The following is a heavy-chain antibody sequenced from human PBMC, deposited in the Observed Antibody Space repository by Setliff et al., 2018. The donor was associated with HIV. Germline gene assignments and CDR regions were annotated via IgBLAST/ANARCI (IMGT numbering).Heavy chain of an antibody. CDR1: GGTFSSYA. V-gene: IGHV1-18*01. J-gene: IGHJ4*02. D-gene: IGHD6-13*01. CDR3: ARDWVAAAGVMGDY. Sequence: ASVKVSCKASGGTFSSYAISWVRQAPGQGLEWMGWISAYNGNTKYAQKLQGRVTMTTDTSTSTAYMELWSLRSDDTAVYYCARDWVAAAGVMGDYWGQGTLVTVSS. CDR2: ISAYNGNT.